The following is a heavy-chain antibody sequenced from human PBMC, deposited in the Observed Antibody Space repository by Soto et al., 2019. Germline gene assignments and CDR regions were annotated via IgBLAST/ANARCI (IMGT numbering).Heavy chain of an antibody. J-gene: IGHJ4*02. CDR1: GGSISSYY. D-gene: IGHD1-7*01. V-gene: IGHV4-59*12. CDR3: ARDKTTGLFDY. CDR2: INHSGST. Sequence: SETLSLTCTVSGGSISSYYWSWIWQPPGTGLEWIGEINHSGSTNYNPSLKSRVTISVDTSKNQFSPKLTSVTAADTAVYYCARDKTTGLFDYWGQGTLVTVSS.